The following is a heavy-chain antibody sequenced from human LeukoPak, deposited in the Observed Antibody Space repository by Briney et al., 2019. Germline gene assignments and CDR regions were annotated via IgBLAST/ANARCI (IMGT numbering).Heavy chain of an antibody. CDR1: GFTVINNY. V-gene: IGHV3-53*01. J-gene: IGHJ1*01. CDR3: AMGATGEHFQF. D-gene: IGHD1-26*01. CDR2: IYSGGRT. Sequence: AGGSLRLSCAASGFTVINNYLTWVRQAPGKGLEWVSDIYSGGRTHFADSVKGRFTISRDSSKNTLYLQMNSLRAEDTAVYYCAMGATGEHFQFWGQGTLVTVSS.